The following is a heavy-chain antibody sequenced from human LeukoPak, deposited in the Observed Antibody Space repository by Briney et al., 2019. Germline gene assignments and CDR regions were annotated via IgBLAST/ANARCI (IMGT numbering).Heavy chain of an antibody. J-gene: IGHJ4*02. CDR1: GFTFSSYG. V-gene: IGHV3-NL1*01. D-gene: IGHD6-19*01. CDR3: AKDAAVAGTTPFDY. CDR2: IYSGGST. Sequence: GGSLRLSCAASGFTFSSYGMHWVRQAPGKGLEWVSVIYSGGSTYYADSVEGRFTISRDNSKNTLYLQMNSLRAEDTAVYYCAKDAAVAGTTPFDYWGQGTLVTVSS.